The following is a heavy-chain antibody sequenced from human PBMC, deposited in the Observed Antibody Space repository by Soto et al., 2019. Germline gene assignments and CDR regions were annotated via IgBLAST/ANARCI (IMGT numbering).Heavy chain of an antibody. CDR3: AKDYEGQLAPPVF. J-gene: IGHJ4*02. CDR2: ISYDGSNK. CDR1: GFPFSSYG. V-gene: IGHV3-30*18. Sequence: PGGSLRLSCTASGFPFSSYGMHWVRQAPGKGLEWVAVISYDGSNKYYADSVKGRFTISRDNSKNTLYLQMNSLRAEDTAVYYCAKDYEGQLAPPVFRGQGTLVTVSS. D-gene: IGHD6-13*01.